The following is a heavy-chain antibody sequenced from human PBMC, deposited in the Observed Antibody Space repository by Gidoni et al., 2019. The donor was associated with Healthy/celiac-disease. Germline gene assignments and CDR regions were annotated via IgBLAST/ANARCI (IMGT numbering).Heavy chain of an antibody. CDR3: ARGRRSSGRAFDI. D-gene: IGHD3-22*01. V-gene: IGHV4-34*01. CDR1: GGPFSGYY. Sequence: QVQLQQWGAGLLKPSETLSLTCAVYGGPFSGYYWSWIRQPPGKGLEWIGEINHSGCTNSNPSLKSQVTISVDTSKNQFSLKLSSVTAADTAVYYCARGRRSSGRAFDIWGQGTMVTVSS. J-gene: IGHJ3*02. CDR2: INHSGCT.